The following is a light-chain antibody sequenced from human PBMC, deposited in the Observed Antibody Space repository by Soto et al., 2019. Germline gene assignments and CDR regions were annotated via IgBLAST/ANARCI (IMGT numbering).Light chain of an antibody. CDR3: QQHRHWPPWT. V-gene: IGKV3-11*01. CDR2: GAS. CDR1: QNVRTF. Sequence: EVVLTQSPATLSLSPGERATLSCRASQNVRTFLDWYQQQPGHAHRLLIYGASNRDTGIPARFSGSGSGTDFTRTISSLEPEDFAGYYCQQHRHWPPWTFGQGTRVDIQ. J-gene: IGKJ1*01.